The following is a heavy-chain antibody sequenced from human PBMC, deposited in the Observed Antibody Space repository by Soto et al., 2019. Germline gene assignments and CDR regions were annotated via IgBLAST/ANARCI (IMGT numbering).Heavy chain of an antibody. J-gene: IGHJ3*02. D-gene: IGHD3-22*01. CDR3: ARADFITMIVVVTPGAFDI. CDR2: TYYRSKWYN. V-gene: IGHV6-1*01. CDR1: GDSVSSNSAA. Sequence: SPTLSLTCAISGDSVSSNSAAWNWIRQSPSRGLEWLGRTYYRSKWYNDYAVSVKSRITINPDTSKNQFSLQLNSVTPEDTAVYYCARADFITMIVVVTPGAFDIWGQGTMVTVSS.